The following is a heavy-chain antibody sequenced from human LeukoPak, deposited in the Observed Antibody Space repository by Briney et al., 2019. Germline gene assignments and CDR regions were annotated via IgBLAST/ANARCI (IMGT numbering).Heavy chain of an antibody. CDR2: ISGSGGST. CDR1: GFTFSSYG. V-gene: IGHV3-23*01. CDR3: AKSPRKIVVVPAAIY. J-gene: IGHJ4*02. Sequence: GGSLRLSCAASGFTFSSYGMSWVRQAPGKGLEWVSAISGSGGSTYYADSVKGRFTISRDNSKNTLYLQMNSLRAEDTAVYYCAKSPRKIVVVPAAIYWGQGALVTVSS. D-gene: IGHD2-2*01.